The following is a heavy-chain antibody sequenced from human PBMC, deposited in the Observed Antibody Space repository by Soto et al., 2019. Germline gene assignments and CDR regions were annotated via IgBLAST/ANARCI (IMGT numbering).Heavy chain of an antibody. CDR2: IYYSGST. V-gene: IGHV4-39*01. Sequence: QLQLQESGPGLVKPSETLSLTCTVSGGSISSSSYYWGWIRQPPGKGLEWIGSIYYSGSTYYNPSLKSRVTISVDTSKNQFSLKLSSVTAADTAVYYCARRPYSSSWYGYYFDYWGQGTLVTVSS. D-gene: IGHD6-13*01. J-gene: IGHJ4*02. CDR3: ARRPYSSSWYGYYFDY. CDR1: GGSISSSSYY.